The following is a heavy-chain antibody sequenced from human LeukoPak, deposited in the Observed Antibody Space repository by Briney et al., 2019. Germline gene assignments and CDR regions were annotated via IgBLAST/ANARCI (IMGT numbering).Heavy chain of an antibody. CDR3: ARELEIGHTEDGEVWFDP. CDR2: IYYSGST. Sequence: SETLSLTCTVSGGSISSYYWSWIRQPPGKGLEWIGYIYYSGSTNYNPSLKSRVTISVDTSKNQFSLKLSSVTAAGTAVYYCARELEIGHTEDGEVWFDPWGQGTLVTVSS. D-gene: IGHD5-24*01. J-gene: IGHJ5*02. CDR1: GGSISSYY. V-gene: IGHV4-59*01.